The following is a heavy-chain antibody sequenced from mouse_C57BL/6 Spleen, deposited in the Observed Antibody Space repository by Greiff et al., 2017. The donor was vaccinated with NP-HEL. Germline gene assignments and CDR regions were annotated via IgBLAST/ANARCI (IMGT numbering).Heavy chain of an antibody. CDR1: GYTFTSYG. CDR3: ARWRDYGGGFDY. CDR2: IYPRSGNT. J-gene: IGHJ2*01. D-gene: IGHD2-4*01. Sequence: VQLQQSGAELARPGASVKLSCKASGYTFTSYGISWVKQRTGQGLEWIGEIYPRSGNTYYNEKFKGKATLTADKSSSTAYMELRSLTSEDSAVYFCARWRDYGGGFDYWGQGTTLTVSS. V-gene: IGHV1-81*01.